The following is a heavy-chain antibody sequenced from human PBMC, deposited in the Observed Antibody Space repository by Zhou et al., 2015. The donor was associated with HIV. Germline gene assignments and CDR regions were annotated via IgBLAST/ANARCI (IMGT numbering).Heavy chain of an antibody. V-gene: IGHV1-69*13. CDR2: IIPIFGTA. CDR1: GYTFTSFG. D-gene: IGHD2-2*01. Sequence: QVHLMQSGAAVKNPGASVKVSCQASGYTFTSFGISWVRQTPGQGLEWMGGIIPIFGTANYAQKFQGRVTITADESTSTAYMELSSLRSEDTAVYYCAREGSSTSEVGYWGQGTLVTVSS. CDR3: AREGSSTSEVGY. J-gene: IGHJ4*02.